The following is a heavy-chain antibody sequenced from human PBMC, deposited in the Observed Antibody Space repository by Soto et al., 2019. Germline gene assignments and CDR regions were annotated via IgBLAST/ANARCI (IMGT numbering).Heavy chain of an antibody. Sequence: QVQLVESGGGVVQPGRSLRLSCAASGFTFSSYGMHWVRQAPGKGLEWVAVIWYDGSNKYYADSVKGRFTISRDNSKNTLYLQMNSLRAEDTAVYYCARDRRSDIWGSYPFRVFDPWGQGTLVTVSS. CDR3: ARDRRSDIWGSYPFRVFDP. D-gene: IGHD3-16*02. CDR1: GFTFSSYG. CDR2: IWYDGSNK. V-gene: IGHV3-33*01. J-gene: IGHJ5*02.